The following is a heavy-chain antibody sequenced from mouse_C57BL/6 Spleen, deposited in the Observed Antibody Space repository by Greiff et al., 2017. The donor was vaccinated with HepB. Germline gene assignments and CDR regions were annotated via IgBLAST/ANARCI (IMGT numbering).Heavy chain of an antibody. Sequence: EVQLVESGGGLVQPGGSLKLSCAASGFTFSDYYMYWVRQTPEKRLEWVAYISNGGGSTDYPDTVKGRFTISRDNAKNTLYLQMSRLKSEDTAMYYCARNGITTVVGGYFDVWGTGTTVTVSS. CDR2: ISNGGGST. J-gene: IGHJ1*03. V-gene: IGHV5-12*01. CDR3: ARNGITTVVGGYFDV. D-gene: IGHD1-1*01. CDR1: GFTFSDYY.